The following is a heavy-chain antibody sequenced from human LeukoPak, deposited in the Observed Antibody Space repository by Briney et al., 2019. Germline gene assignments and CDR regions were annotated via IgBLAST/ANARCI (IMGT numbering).Heavy chain of an antibody. CDR1: GDSISSSSYY. CDR3: ARQAHSSLYYFDY. D-gene: IGHD3-22*01. J-gene: IGHJ4*02. Sequence: KPSETLSLTCTVSGDSISSSSYYWGWIRQPPGKGLEWIGSIYYSGSTYYNPSLKSRVTISVDTSKNQFSLKLSSVTAADTAVYYCARQAHSSLYYFDYWGQGTLVTVSS. V-gene: IGHV4-39*01. CDR2: IYYSGST.